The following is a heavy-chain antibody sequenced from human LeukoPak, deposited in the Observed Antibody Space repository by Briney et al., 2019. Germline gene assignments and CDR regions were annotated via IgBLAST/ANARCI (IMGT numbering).Heavy chain of an antibody. J-gene: IGHJ4*02. CDR1: GFTFTTYG. V-gene: IGHV3-74*01. D-gene: IGHD3-10*01. CDR3: ARARATGNFDY. CDR2: IKSDGITT. Sequence: GGSLRLSCVASGFTFTTYGMHWVRQAPGKGLMWVSRIKSDGITTNYADSVQGRFTISRDNAKKSLYLQMSSLRAEDTAVYYCARARATGNFDYWGQGTLVTVSS.